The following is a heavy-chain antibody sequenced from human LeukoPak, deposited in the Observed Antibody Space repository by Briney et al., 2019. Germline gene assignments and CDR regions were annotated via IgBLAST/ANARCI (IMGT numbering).Heavy chain of an antibody. CDR3: ARQGRYMAAAGTPNFDY. CDR2: IHYSGST. V-gene: IGHV4-39*01. D-gene: IGHD6-13*01. Sequence: SETLSLTCTVSGGSISGSSFYWAWIRQPPGKGLEWVGNIHYSGSTYYNPSLKSRVTMSVDTSKNQFSLNLSSVTAADTAVYYCARQGRYMAAAGTPNFDYWGQGTLVTVSS. CDR1: GGSISGSSFY. J-gene: IGHJ4*02.